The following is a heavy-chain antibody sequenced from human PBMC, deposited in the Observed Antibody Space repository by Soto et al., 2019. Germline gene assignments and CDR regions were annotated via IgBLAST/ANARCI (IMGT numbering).Heavy chain of an antibody. J-gene: IGHJ5*02. Sequence: ASVKVSCKASGYIFTNYGVAWVRQAPGQGLELVAWISGYNGYPKHTQKFQGRVTVTTDTTTRTGYMELRNLRSDDTAVYYCARASAGAIHDLCGQGTRVRVSS. CDR2: ISGYNGYP. CDR1: GYIFTNYG. D-gene: IGHD6-13*01. V-gene: IGHV1-18*01. CDR3: ARASAGAIHDL.